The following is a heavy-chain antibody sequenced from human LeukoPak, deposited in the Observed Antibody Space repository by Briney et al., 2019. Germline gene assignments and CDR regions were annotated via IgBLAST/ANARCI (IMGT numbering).Heavy chain of an antibody. D-gene: IGHD2-2*01. CDR3: ARYADSYYYYYMDV. V-gene: IGHV3-7*01. Sequence: GGSLRLSRAVSGFTFNRYWMSWVRQAPGKGLEWLANIKQDGSEKYYVDSVKGRFTISRDNAKNSLYLQMNSLRAEDTAVYFCARYADSYYYYYMDVWGKGTTVTVSS. CDR2: IKQDGSEK. J-gene: IGHJ6*03. CDR1: GFTFNRYW.